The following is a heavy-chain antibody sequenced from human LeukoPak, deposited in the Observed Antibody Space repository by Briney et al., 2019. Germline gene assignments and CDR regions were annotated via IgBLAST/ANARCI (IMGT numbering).Heavy chain of an antibody. J-gene: IGHJ4*02. CDR3: ATRGGDSEVDY. CDR2: IKQDGSEK. Sequence: PGGSLRLSCAAPGFTFSSYWMSWVRQAPGKGLEWVANIKQDGSEKYYVDSVEGRFTISRDNTKNSLYLQMNSLRAEDTAVYYCATRGGDSEVDYWGQGTLVTVSS. V-gene: IGHV3-7*01. D-gene: IGHD4-17*01. CDR1: GFTFSSYW.